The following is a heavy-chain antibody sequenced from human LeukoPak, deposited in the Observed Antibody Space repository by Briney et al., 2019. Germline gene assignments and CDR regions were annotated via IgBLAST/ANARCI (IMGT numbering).Heavy chain of an antibody. V-gene: IGHV3-74*01. CDR1: GFTFSSYW. CDR3: AKVLEGVLATGFDY. J-gene: IGHJ4*02. CDR2: INSDGTST. D-gene: IGHD3-10*01. Sequence: PGGSLRLSCAASGFTFSSYWMHWVRQAPGKGLLWVSRINSDGTSTSYADSVKGRFTISRDNSKNTLYLQMNSLRAEDTAVYYCAKVLEGVLATGFDYWGQGTLVTVSS.